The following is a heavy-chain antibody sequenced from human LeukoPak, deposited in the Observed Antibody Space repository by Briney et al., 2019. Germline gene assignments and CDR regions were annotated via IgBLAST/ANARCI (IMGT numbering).Heavy chain of an antibody. D-gene: IGHD3-22*01. J-gene: IGHJ4*02. V-gene: IGHV1-46*01. CDR3: ARDRGDYDSSGYHNYFDY. CDR1: GYTFTSYY. CDR2: INPSGGST. Sequence: GASVEVSCRASGYTFTSYYMHWVRQAPGQGLEWMGIINPSGGSTSYAQKFQGRVTMTRDTSTSTVYMELSSLRSEDTAVYYCARDRGDYDSSGYHNYFDYWGQGTLVTVSS.